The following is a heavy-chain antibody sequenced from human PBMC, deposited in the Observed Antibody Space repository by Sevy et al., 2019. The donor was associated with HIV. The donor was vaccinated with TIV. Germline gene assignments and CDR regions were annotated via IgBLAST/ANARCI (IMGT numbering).Heavy chain of an antibody. CDR2: ISSNGDTT. J-gene: IGHJ4*02. Sequence: GGSLRLSCSASGFTFSSYAMHWVRQAPGKGLEYVSAISSNGDTTYYADSVKGRFTISRDNSKNTLYLQMRSLRAEDTAVYYCVEYEGYDSENYYNSYFDYWGQGTLVTVSS. CDR3: VEYEGYDSENYYNSYFDY. V-gene: IGHV3-64D*06. D-gene: IGHD3-10*01. CDR1: GFTFSSYA.